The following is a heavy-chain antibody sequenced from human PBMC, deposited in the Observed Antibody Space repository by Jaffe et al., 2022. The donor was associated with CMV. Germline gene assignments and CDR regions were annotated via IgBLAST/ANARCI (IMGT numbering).Heavy chain of an antibody. J-gene: IGHJ6*03. Sequence: QVQLQESGPGLVKPSETLSLTCTVSGGSISSYYWSWIRQPPGKGLEWIGYIYYSGSTNYNPSLKSRVTISVDTSKNQFSLKLSSVTAADTAVYYCARVAPKPPYMDVWGKGTTVTVSS. CDR2: IYYSGST. CDR3: ARVAPKPPYMDV. CDR1: GGSISSYY. V-gene: IGHV4-59*01.